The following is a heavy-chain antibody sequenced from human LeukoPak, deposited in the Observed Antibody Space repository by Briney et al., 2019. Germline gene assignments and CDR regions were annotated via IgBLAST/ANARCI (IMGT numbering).Heavy chain of an antibody. Sequence: PGGSLRLSCAASGFTFSSYAMSWVRQAPGKGLEWVSVIYSGGRTNYADSVKGRFTISRDNSKNTLYLQMNSLRAEDTAFYYCARGEGLFDYWGQGTLVTVSS. V-gene: IGHV3-53*01. CDR1: GFTFSSYA. CDR2: IYSGGRT. CDR3: ARGEGLFDY. J-gene: IGHJ4*02.